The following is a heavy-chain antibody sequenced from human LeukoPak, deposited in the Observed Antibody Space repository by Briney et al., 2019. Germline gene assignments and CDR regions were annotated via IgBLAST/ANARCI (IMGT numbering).Heavy chain of an antibody. Sequence: PSETLSLTCTVSGGSISSYYWSWIRQSPGKGLEWIGYIYYSGSTNYNPSLKSRVTISVDTSKNQFSLKLSSVTAADTAVYYCARDARPDYYDSSGYYEPWGQGTLVTVSS. CDR2: IYYSGST. D-gene: IGHD3-22*01. J-gene: IGHJ5*02. V-gene: IGHV4-59*01. CDR1: GGSISSYY. CDR3: ARDARPDYYDSSGYYEP.